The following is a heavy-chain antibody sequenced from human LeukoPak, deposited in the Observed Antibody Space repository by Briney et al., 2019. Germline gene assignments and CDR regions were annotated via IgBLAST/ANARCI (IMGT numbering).Heavy chain of an antibody. CDR3: ARGKMATTPYYYYGMDV. Sequence: SETLSLTCTVSGGSISSGGYYWSWIRQHPGKGLEWIGYIYYSGSTYYNPSLKSRVTISVDTSKNQFSLKLSSVTAADTAVYYCARGKMATTPYYYYGMDVWGQGTTVTVSS. CDR1: GGSISSGGYY. D-gene: IGHD5-24*01. CDR2: IYYSGST. V-gene: IGHV4-31*03. J-gene: IGHJ6*02.